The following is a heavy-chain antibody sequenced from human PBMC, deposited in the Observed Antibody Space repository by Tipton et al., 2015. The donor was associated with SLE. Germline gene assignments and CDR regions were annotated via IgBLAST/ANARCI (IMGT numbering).Heavy chain of an antibody. J-gene: IGHJ6*02. Sequence: TLSLTCTVSGFSFSSYYWSWIRQPPGKGLEWIGYVYYSGSTNYNPSLRGRITTSLDASKNQLSLKLSSVTAADTAVYYCARHHGSGWLYGLDVWGQGTTVTVSS. D-gene: IGHD6-19*01. CDR2: VYYSGST. CDR3: ARHHGSGWLYGLDV. V-gene: IGHV4-59*08. CDR1: GFSFSSYY.